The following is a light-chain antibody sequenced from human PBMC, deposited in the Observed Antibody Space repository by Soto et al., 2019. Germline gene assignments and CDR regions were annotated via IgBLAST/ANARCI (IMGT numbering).Light chain of an antibody. V-gene: IGKV3-11*01. CDR3: QQYGSSLTWT. J-gene: IGKJ1*01. Sequence: EIVLTQSPATLSLSPGERATLSCRASQSIGLAIAWYQHKPGQAPRLLIFDASQRATGIPARFRGSGSGTDFTLSISSLEPEDFAVYYCQQYGSSLTWTFGQGTKVDIK. CDR2: DAS. CDR1: QSIGLA.